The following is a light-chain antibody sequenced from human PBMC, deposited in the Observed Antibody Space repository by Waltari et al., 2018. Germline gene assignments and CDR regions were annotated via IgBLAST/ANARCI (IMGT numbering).Light chain of an antibody. J-gene: IGKJ3*01. Sequence: DIQMTQSPSPLSASVGDSVTITCRASQGIRVDLGWYQQKPGRAPKRLIYAASRLQSGVPSRFSGSGSGTEFTLTISSLEPEDFGTYYCLQHNSYPFTFGPGTKVDIK. CDR3: LQHNSYPFT. CDR1: QGIRVD. CDR2: AAS. V-gene: IGKV1-17*01.